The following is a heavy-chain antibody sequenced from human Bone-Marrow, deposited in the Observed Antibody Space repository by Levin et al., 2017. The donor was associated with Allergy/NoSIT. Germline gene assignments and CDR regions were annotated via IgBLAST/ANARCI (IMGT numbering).Heavy chain of an antibody. CDR2: MYNSGVT. CDR1: GGSISGYY. Sequence: SETLSLTCTVSGGSISGYYWSWIRQPPGKGLEWIGYMYNSGVTNYNASLKSRVSMSVDSSKNQFSLSLSSMTAADTAVYYCARERVYYSGSGQRYGMDVWDQGTTVIVSS. J-gene: IGHJ6*02. CDR3: ARERVYYSGSGQRYGMDV. D-gene: IGHD3-10*01. V-gene: IGHV4-59*01.